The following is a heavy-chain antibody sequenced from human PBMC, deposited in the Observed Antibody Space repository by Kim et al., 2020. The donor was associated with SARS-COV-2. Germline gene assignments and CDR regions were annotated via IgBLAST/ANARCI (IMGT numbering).Heavy chain of an antibody. Sequence: GGSLRLSCAASGFTFSSYAMHWVRQAPGKGLEWVAVISYDGSNKYYADSVKGRFTISRDNSKNTLYLQMNSLRAEDTAVYYCARDRPVLERIAVAGRTPDYWGQGTLVTVSS. D-gene: IGHD6-19*01. V-gene: IGHV3-30-3*01. CDR2: ISYDGSNK. J-gene: IGHJ4*02. CDR3: ARDRPVLERIAVAGRTPDY. CDR1: GFTFSSYA.